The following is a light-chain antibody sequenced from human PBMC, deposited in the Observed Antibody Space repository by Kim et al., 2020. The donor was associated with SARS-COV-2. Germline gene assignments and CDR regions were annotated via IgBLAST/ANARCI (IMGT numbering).Light chain of an antibody. CDR3: QQRSNRPMYT. CDR1: QSVSSY. CDR2: DAS. J-gene: IGKJ2*01. V-gene: IGKV3-11*01. Sequence: EIVLTQSPATLSLSPGERATLSCRASQSVSSYLAWYQQKPGQAPRLLIYDASNRATGIPARFSGSGSGTDFTLTISSLEPEDFAVYYCQQRSNRPMYTFGQGTKLEI.